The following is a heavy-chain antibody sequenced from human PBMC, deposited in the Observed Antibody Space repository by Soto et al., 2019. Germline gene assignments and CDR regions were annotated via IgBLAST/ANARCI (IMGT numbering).Heavy chain of an antibody. CDR2: INPSGGST. J-gene: IGHJ3*02. CDR1: GYTFTSYY. V-gene: IGHV1-46*03. CDR3: ARDSAYHGTFDI. D-gene: IGHD2-2*01. Sequence: EASVKVSCKAAGYTFTSYYIHWVRPAPGQGLEWMGIINPSGGSTSYAQKFQGRVTMTRDTSTSTVYMELSSLRSEGTAVYYCARDSAYHGTFDIWGQGTMVTVSS.